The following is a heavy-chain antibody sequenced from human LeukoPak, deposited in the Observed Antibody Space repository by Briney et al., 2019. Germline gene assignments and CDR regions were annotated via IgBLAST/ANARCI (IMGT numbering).Heavy chain of an antibody. D-gene: IGHD4-17*01. V-gene: IGHV3-23*01. CDR1: GFTFSSYG. CDR2: ISGSGGST. J-gene: IGHJ3*02. CDR3: VLYGDYESPDGFDI. Sequence: TGGSLRLSCAASGFTFSSYGMNWVRQGPGKGLEWVSAISGSGGSTYYADSVEGRFTISRDNSKNTLYLQMNSLRAEDTAVYYCVLYGDYESPDGFDIWGQGTMVTVSS.